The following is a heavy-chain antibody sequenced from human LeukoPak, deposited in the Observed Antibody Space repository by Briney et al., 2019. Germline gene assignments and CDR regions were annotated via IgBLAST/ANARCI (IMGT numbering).Heavy chain of an antibody. J-gene: IGHJ3*02. CDR3: ARTLGKDAFDI. Sequence: ASVKVSCKASGYTFTSYDINWVRQATGQGLEWMGWMNPNSGNTGYAQKFQGRVTITRNTSISTAYMELSSQRSEDTAVYYCARTLGKDAFDIWGQGTMVTVSS. D-gene: IGHD4-23*01. CDR2: MNPNSGNT. V-gene: IGHV1-8*03. CDR1: GYTFTSYD.